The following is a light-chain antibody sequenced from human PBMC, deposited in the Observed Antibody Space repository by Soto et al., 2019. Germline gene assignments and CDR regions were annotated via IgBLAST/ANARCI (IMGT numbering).Light chain of an antibody. CDR1: SSDIGGYNS. CDR2: EVS. V-gene: IGLV2-14*01. Sequence: QSALTQSPSASGSPGQSVTISCTGTSSDIGGYNSVSWYQQHPGKAPKVMIYEVSNRPSGVSNRFSGSKSGNTASLTISGLQSEDEADYYCSSYATTSAVVFGGGTKLTVL. J-gene: IGLJ2*01. CDR3: SSYATTSAVV.